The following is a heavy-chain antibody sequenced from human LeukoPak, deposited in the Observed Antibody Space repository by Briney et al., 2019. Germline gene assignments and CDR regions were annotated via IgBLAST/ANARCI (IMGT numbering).Heavy chain of an antibody. CDR3: AKEASIMGDY. Sequence: GGSLRLSCKGSGFTFTNACMSWVRQAPGKGLEWVSAISGSGGSTYYADSVKGRFTISRDNSKNTLYLQMNSLRAEDTAVYYCAKEASIMGDYWGQGTLVTVSS. CDR1: GFTFTNAC. CDR2: ISGSGGST. D-gene: IGHD3-16*01. J-gene: IGHJ4*02. V-gene: IGHV3-23*01.